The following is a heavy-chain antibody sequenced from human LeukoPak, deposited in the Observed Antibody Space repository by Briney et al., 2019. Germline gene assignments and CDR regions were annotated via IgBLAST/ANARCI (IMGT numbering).Heavy chain of an antibody. CDR3: ARYRLPDY. CDR2: IYYSGST. Sequence: PSETLSLTCTVSGASMTGYCWTWIRQPPGKGLEWIGYIYYSGSTSYNPSLKSRVTISLDTSKNQFSLKMTSVTAADTAVYYCARYRLPDYWGPGTLVTVSS. V-gene: IGHV4-59*01. CDR1: GASMTGYC. D-gene: IGHD2-2*01. J-gene: IGHJ4*02.